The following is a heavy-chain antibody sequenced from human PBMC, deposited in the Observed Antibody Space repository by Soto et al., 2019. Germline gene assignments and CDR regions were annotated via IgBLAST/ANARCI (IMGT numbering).Heavy chain of an antibody. V-gene: IGHV4-30-2*01. J-gene: IGHJ4*02. CDR3: ARAAVGSSSPFDY. CDR1: GGSISSGGYS. D-gene: IGHD6-6*01. Sequence: SSETLSLTCAVSGGSISSGGYSWSWIRQPPGKGLEWIGYIYHSGSTYYNPSLKSRVTISVDRSKNQFSLKLSSVTAADTAVYYCARAAVGSSSPFDYWGQGTLVTVSS. CDR2: IYHSGST.